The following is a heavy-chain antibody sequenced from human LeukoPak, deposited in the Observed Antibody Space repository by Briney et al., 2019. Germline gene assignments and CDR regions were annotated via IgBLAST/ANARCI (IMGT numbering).Heavy chain of an antibody. D-gene: IGHD4-17*01. V-gene: IGHV1-2*02. Sequence: ASVKVSCKASGYTFTSYGISWVRQAPGQGLEWMGWINPNSGGTNYAQKFQGRVTMTRDTSISTAYMELSRLRSDDTAVYYCARGITTVTTDWGQGTLVTVSS. CDR1: GYTFTSYG. CDR2: INPNSGGT. CDR3: ARGITTVTTD. J-gene: IGHJ4*02.